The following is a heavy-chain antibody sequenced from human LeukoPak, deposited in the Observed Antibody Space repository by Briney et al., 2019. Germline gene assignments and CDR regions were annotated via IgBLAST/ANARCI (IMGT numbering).Heavy chain of an antibody. CDR3: ARGKYSFDY. CDR2: ISSSGSTI. V-gene: IGHV3-11*01. CDR1: GFTFSDSY. Sequence: GGSLRLSCAASGFTFSDSYMSWIRQAPGKGLEYISYISSSGSTIYYADSVKGRFTLSRDNAKNSLSLEMNSLRAEDTAVYYCARGKYSFDYWGQGTLVTVSS. J-gene: IGHJ4*02.